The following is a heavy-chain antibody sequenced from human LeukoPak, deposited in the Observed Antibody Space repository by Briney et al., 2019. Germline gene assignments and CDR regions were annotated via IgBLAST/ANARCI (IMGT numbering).Heavy chain of an antibody. V-gene: IGHV4-34*01. Sequence: SETLSLTCAVYGGSFSGYYWSWIRQPPGKGLEWIGEINHSGSTNYNPSLKSRVTISVDTSKNQFSLKLSSVTAADTAVYYCARVRGGYWYFDLWGRGTLVTVSS. CDR2: INHSGST. CDR1: GGSFSGYY. CDR3: ARVRGGYWYFDL. J-gene: IGHJ2*01. D-gene: IGHD4-23*01.